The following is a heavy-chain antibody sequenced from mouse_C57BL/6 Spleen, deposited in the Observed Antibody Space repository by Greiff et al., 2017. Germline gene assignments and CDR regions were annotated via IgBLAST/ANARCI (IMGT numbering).Heavy chain of an antibody. D-gene: IGHD1-1*01. CDR2: IDPSDSYT. J-gene: IGHJ1*03. CDR3: ATTSTGWYFDV. CDR1: GYTFTSYW. Sequence: VQLQQPGAELVRPGTSVKLSCKASGYTFTSYWMHWVKQRPGQGLEWIGVIDPSDSYTNYNQKFKGKATLTVDTSSSTAYMQLSSLTSEDSAVYYCATTSTGWYFDVWGTGTTVTVSS. V-gene: IGHV1-59*01.